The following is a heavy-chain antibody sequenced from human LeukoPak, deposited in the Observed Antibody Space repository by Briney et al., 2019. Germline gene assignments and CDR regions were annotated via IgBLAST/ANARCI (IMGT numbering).Heavy chain of an antibody. CDR3: AKPLTMIVVGAFDI. CDR1: GFTFSSYS. V-gene: IGHV3-21*01. Sequence: GGSLRLSCAASGFTFSSYSMNWVRQAPGKGLEWVSSISSSSGYIYYADSVKGRFTISRDNAKNSLYLQMNSLRAEDTAVYYCAKPLTMIVVGAFDIWGQGTMVTVSS. J-gene: IGHJ3*02. D-gene: IGHD3-22*01. CDR2: ISSSSGYI.